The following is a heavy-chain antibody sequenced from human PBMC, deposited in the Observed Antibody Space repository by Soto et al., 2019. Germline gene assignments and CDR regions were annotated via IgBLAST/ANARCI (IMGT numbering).Heavy chain of an antibody. D-gene: IGHD3-9*01. CDR3: AKCYDILTGYYIPLDY. V-gene: IGHV3-23*01. CDR1: GFTFSSYA. Sequence: GGSLRLSCAASGFTFSSYAMSWVRQAPGKGLEWVSAISGSGGSTYYADSVKGRFTISRDNSKNTLYLQMNSLRAEDTAVYYCAKCYDILTGYYIPLDYWGQGTLVTVSS. J-gene: IGHJ4*02. CDR2: ISGSGGST.